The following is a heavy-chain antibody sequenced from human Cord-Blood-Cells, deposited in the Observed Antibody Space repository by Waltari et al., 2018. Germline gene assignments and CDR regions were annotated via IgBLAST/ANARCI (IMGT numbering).Heavy chain of an antibody. V-gene: IGHV1-2*02. CDR3: ARNPIRYCSGGSCYFDY. CDR2: INPNSGGT. J-gene: IGHJ4*02. Sequence: QVQLVQSGAEVKKPGASVKVSCKASGYTFTGYYMHWVRQAHGQGLEWMGWINPNSGGTNYAQKFQGRVTMTRDTSISTAYMELSRLRSDDTAVYYCARNPIRYCSGGSCYFDYWGQGTLVTVSS. CDR1: GYTFTGYY. D-gene: IGHD2-15*01.